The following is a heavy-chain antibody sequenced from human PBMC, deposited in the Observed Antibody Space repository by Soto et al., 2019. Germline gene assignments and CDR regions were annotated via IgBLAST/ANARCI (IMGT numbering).Heavy chain of an antibody. J-gene: IGHJ4*02. CDR2: INHSGST. CDR3: ARGPPLDY. Sequence: QVQLQQWGAGLLKPSETLSLTCAVYGGSFSGYYWSWIRQPPGKGLEWIGEINHSGSTNYNPSLXSXVXXSVDTSKNQFSLKLSSVTAADTAVYYCARGPPLDYWGQGTLVTVSS. V-gene: IGHV4-34*01. CDR1: GGSFSGYY.